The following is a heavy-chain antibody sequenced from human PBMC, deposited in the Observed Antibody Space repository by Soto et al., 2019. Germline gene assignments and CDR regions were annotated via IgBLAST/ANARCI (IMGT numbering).Heavy chain of an antibody. CDR3: ARFIPHSGYDLKYYMDV. D-gene: IGHD5-12*01. CDR1: GGSISSYY. V-gene: IGHV4-59*01. Sequence: SETLSLTCTVSGGSISSYYWSWIREPPGKGLEWIGYIYYSGSTYYNPSLKSRVTISVDTSKNQFSLKLSSVTAADTAVYYCARFIPHSGYDLKYYMDVWGKGTTVTVSS. CDR2: IYYSGST. J-gene: IGHJ6*03.